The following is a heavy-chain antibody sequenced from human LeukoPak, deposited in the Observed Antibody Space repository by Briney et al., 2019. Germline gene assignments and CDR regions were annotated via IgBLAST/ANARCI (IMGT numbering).Heavy chain of an antibody. CDR3: ARALYRQHIVVVNAKNYWYFDL. J-gene: IGHJ2*01. D-gene: IGHD2-21*01. CDR2: ISSSGSTI. Sequence: PGGTLRLSCAASGFTFSSYEMNWVRQAPGKGLEWVSYISSSGSTIYYADSAKGRFTISRDNAKNSLYLQMNSLRAEDTAVYYCARALYRQHIVVVNAKNYWYFDLWGRGTLVTVPS. CDR1: GFTFSSYE. V-gene: IGHV3-48*03.